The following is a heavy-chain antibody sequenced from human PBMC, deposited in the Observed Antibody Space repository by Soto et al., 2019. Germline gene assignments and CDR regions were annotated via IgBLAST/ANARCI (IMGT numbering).Heavy chain of an antibody. CDR2: INAGNGNT. Sequence: QVQLVQSGAEVKKPGASVKVSCKASGYTFTSYAMHWVRQAPGQRLEWMGWINAGNGNTKYSQKFQGRVTITRDTXXSTAYMELSSLRSEDTAVYYCARDFVAAVSYGMDVWGQGTTVTVSS. V-gene: IGHV1-3*01. D-gene: IGHD6-13*01. CDR1: GYTFTSYA. CDR3: ARDFVAAVSYGMDV. J-gene: IGHJ6*02.